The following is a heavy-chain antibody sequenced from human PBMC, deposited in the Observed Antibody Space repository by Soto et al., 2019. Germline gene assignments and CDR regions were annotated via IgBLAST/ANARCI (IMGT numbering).Heavy chain of an antibody. CDR2: IHNSGST. J-gene: IGHJ4*02. Sequence: QPQLQESGPGLVKPSETLSLTCTVSGGSVSSCCNYWGWVRQPPGKGLEWIGSIHNSGSTSYNPSLRSRGTISVDTPTNQSSLTPTSAPAADTAVYYCARALSSPSATVIWGQGILVTVSS. D-gene: IGHD6-6*01. CDR1: GGSVSSCCNY. CDR3: ARALSSPSATVI. V-gene: IGHV4-39*01.